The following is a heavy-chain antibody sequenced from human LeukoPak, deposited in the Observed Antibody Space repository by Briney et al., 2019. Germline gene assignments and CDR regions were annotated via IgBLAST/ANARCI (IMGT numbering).Heavy chain of an antibody. V-gene: IGHV3-23*01. J-gene: IGHJ4*02. CDR2: ISGSGGST. Sequence: GGSLRLSCAASGFAFRSYAMSWVRQAPGKGLQWVSAISGSGGSTYYADSVKGRFTISRDNSKNTVYLQMDSLRAEDTAMYYCAKVYYDYFDYWGQGTLVTVSS. CDR1: GFAFRSYA. D-gene: IGHD3-16*01. CDR3: AKVYYDYFDY.